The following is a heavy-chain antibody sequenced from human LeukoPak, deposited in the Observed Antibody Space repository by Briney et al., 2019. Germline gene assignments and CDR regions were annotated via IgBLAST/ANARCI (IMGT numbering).Heavy chain of an antibody. Sequence: GGSLSLSCAASGFTFSSYAMHWVRQAPGKGLEWLAVVSAHGLDKFYASSVRGRFTISKDTSKNTLSLQMNSLRSDDSGVYYCARAFTPGIRKALWIGDSLWDQGTLVTVSS. J-gene: IGHJ4*02. CDR3: ARAFTPGIRKALWIGDSL. D-gene: IGHD3-10*01. V-gene: IGHV3-30*04. CDR1: GFTFSSYA. CDR2: VSAHGLDK.